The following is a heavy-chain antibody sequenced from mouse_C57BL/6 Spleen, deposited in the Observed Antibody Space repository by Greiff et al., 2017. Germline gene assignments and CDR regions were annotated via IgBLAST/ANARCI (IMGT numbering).Heavy chain of an antibody. V-gene: IGHV1-20*01. CDR3: ARRDYGNYFDY. J-gene: IGHJ2*01. CDR1: GYSFTGYF. Sequence: EVQLQQSGPELVKPGDSVKISCKASGYSFTGYFMNWVMQSHGKSLEWIGRINPYNGDTFYNQKFKGKSTLTVDKSSSTVHMELRSLTSEDTAVYYCARRDYGNYFDYWGQGTTLTVSS. CDR2: INPYNGDT. D-gene: IGHD2-1*01.